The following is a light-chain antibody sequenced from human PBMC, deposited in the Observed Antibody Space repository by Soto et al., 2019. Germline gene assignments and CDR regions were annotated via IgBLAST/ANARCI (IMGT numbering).Light chain of an antibody. J-gene: IGKJ1*01. Sequence: DIQMTQSPSSLSASVGDRVTITCRASQGISNYLNWYQQKPGKAPKLLISSASSLQSAVPSRFSGSGSGTDFTLTITSLQPEDFATYYCQQSCSTPWTVXQGTKVDIK. CDR2: SAS. CDR3: QQSCSTPWT. V-gene: IGKV1-39*01. CDR1: QGISNY.